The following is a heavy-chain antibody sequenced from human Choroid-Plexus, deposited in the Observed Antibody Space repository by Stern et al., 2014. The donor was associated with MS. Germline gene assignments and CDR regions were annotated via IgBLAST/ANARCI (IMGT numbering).Heavy chain of an antibody. CDR2: IRNKANSYTT. CDR1: GFTLSDHY. Sequence: VQLVESGGGLVQPGGSLRLSCVASGFTLSDHYMDWVRQAPGKGLEWVGRIRNKANSYTTQYAASVKGRFVISRYDSKISLYLQMNSLKSEDTAFYYCVRVSGSSGSDFWGQGTLVSVSS. CDR3: VRVSGSSGSDF. J-gene: IGHJ4*02. D-gene: IGHD6-19*01. V-gene: IGHV3-72*01.